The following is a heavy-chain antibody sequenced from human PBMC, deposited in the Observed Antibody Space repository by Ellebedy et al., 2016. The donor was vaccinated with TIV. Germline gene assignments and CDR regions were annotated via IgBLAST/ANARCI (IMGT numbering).Heavy chain of an antibody. V-gene: IGHV3-66*01. J-gene: IGHJ2*01. CDR3: ARSSGDYDSSGYYPNWYFDL. D-gene: IGHD3-22*01. CDR2: IYSGGST. Sequence: GGSLRLSCAASGFTVSSNYMSWVRQAPGKGLEWVSVIYSGGSTYYADSVKGRFTISREHSKNTLYLQMNSLRAEDTAVYYCARSSGDYDSSGYYPNWYFDLWGRGTLVTVSS. CDR1: GFTVSSNY.